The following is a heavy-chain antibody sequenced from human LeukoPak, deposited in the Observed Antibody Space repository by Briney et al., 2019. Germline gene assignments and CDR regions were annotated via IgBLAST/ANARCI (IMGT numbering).Heavy chain of an antibody. Sequence: ASVKVSCKISQYTLSESYIHWVRQGPGKGHEWMGGFEPESEKTLYAEKLQGRVRMTEDTAADTAYMELNSLTSDDTAVYYCTLRRGDPMRCHWFDPWGQGTLVSVRS. J-gene: IGHJ5*02. CDR3: TLRRGDPMRCHWFDP. CDR2: FEPESEKT. D-gene: IGHD2-21*02. CDR1: QYTLSESY. V-gene: IGHV1-24*01.